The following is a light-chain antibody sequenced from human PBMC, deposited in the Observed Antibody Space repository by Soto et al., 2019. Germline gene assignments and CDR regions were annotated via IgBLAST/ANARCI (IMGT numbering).Light chain of an antibody. CDR2: GVS. Sequence: ELVLTQSPGTLSLSPGESATLSCRASQPVSSNFLAWYQQKPGQAPRLLIYGVSSRASGIPDRFFGSGSGTDFTLTINRLEPEDFAVYFCQQYNYWPYTFGRGTKLEIK. CDR1: QPVSSNF. CDR3: QQYNYWPYT. J-gene: IGKJ2*01. V-gene: IGKV3-20*01.